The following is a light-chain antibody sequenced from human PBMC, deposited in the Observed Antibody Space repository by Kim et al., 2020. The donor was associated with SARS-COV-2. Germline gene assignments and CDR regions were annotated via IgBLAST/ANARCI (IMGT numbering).Light chain of an antibody. V-gene: IGLV2-14*03. CDR1: SSLVGDYNY. CDR2: DVS. Sequence: GQSITISCAGTSSLVGDYNYVSWYQQHPDKAPTLIIYDVSDRPSGVSTHFSGSKSGNTASLTISGLKAADEADYYCTSYTGADTVVFGGGTQLTVL. CDR3: TSYTGADTVV. J-gene: IGLJ2*01.